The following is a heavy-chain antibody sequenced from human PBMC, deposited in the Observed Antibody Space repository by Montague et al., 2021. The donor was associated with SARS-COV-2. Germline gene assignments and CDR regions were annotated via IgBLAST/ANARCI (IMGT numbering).Heavy chain of an antibody. CDR1: GGSISSSSYY. Sequence: SETLSLTCTVSGGSISSSSYYWGWIRQPPGKGLEWIGSIYYSGSTYYNPSLKSRVTISVDTSKNQFSLKLSSVTAADTAVYYCAGRSSTMVRGVVDYYSMDVWGQGTTVTVSS. CDR2: IYYSGST. J-gene: IGHJ6*02. V-gene: IGHV4-39*01. CDR3: AGRSSTMVRGVVDYYSMDV. D-gene: IGHD3-10*01.